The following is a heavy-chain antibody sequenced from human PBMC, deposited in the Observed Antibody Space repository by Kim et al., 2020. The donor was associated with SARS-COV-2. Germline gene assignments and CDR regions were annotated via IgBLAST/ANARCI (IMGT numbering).Heavy chain of an antibody. V-gene: IGHV4-39*01. D-gene: IGHD6-19*01. CDR2: LNYSGST. Sequence: SETLSLTCTVSGGSFSSSSYYWGCLRPPPGKGLEWIVSLNYSGSTYYTPSLQSPVTISVYTYQNQFSLTPSSVTAADTAVYSCARSITGGIAGAGGYY. CDR3: ARSITGGIAGAGGYY. J-gene: IGHJ6*01. CDR1: GGSFSSSSYY.